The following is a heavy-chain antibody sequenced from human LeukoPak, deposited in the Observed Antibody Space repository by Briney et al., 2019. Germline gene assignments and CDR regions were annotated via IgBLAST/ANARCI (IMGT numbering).Heavy chain of an antibody. CDR2: IYYSGST. D-gene: IGHD4-17*01. V-gene: IGHV4-59*08. CDR1: GGSFSSYY. CDR3: ARLRLTTVTTTLSYYYYGMDV. Sequence: PSETLSLTCAVYGGSFSSYYWSWIRQPPGKGLEWIGYIYYSGSTNYNPPLKSRVTISVDTSKNQFSLKLSSVTAADTAVYYCARLRLTTVTTTLSYYYYGMDVWGQGTTVTVSS. J-gene: IGHJ6*02.